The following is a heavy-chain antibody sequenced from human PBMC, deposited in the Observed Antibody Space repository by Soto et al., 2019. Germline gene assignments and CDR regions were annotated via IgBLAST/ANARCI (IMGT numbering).Heavy chain of an antibody. CDR3: ARALGGYCSSTSCYGGGWFDP. CDR1: GYTFTSYY. Sequence: QVQLVQSGAEVKKPGASVKVSCKASGYTFTSYYMHWVRQAPGQGLEWMGIINPSGGSTSYAQKFQGRVTITRDTSTSTVYMELSSLRSEDTAVYYCARALGGYCSSTSCYGGGWFDPWGQGTLVTVSS. J-gene: IGHJ5*02. CDR2: INPSGGST. V-gene: IGHV1-46*01. D-gene: IGHD2-2*01.